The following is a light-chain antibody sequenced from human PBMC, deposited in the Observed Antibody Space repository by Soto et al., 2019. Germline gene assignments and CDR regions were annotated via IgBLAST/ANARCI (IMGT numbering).Light chain of an antibody. J-gene: IGKJ1*01. CDR1: QSVSSNY. V-gene: IGKV3-20*01. CDR2: DVS. CDR3: QQYGSSPT. Sequence: EIVLTQSPGTLSLSPGERATLSCRSSQSVSSNYLAWYQQKPDQAPRLVIYDVSGRVTGIPDRFSGSGSGTDFTLTISRLEPEDFAVYSCQQYGSSPTFGQGTKVEIK.